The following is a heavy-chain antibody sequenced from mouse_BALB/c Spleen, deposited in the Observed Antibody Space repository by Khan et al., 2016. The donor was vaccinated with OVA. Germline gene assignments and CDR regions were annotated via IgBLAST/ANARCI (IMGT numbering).Heavy chain of an antibody. CDR2: INPYNDYT. J-gene: IGHJ3*01. CDR3: ARSPFFTRAWFAY. V-gene: IGHV1S45*01. Sequence: VQLQQSGTELVRPGASVKISCKAFGYTFTNHHINWVKQRPGQGLDWIGYINPYNDYTTYNQKFKGKATLTVDKSSSTAYMELSSLTSSDSAVYYCARSPFFTRAWFAYWGQGTLVTVSA. D-gene: IGHD1-1*01. CDR1: GYTFTNHH.